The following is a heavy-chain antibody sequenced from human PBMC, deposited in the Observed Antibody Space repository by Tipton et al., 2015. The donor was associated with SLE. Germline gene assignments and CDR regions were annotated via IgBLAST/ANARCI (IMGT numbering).Heavy chain of an antibody. D-gene: IGHD4-17*01. CDR1: GYSISSSYY. V-gene: IGHV4-4*07. J-gene: IGHJ4*02. CDR3: ARDSYGDFLDY. Sequence: LRLSCAVSGYSISSSYYWSWIRQPAGKGLEWIGRIYTSGSTNYNPSLKSRVTMSVDTSKNQFSLKLSSVTAADTAVYYCARDSYGDFLDYWGQGTLVTVSS. CDR2: IYTSGST.